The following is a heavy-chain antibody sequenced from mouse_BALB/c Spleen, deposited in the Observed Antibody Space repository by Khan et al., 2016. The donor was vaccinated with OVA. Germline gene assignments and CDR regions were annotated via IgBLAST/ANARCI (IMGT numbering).Heavy chain of an antibody. Sequence: QFQLVQSGPELKKPGETVKISCKASGYTFTNYGMNWVKQAPGKGLKWMGWINTNTGEPTYAEEFKGRFAFSLETSASTAYLQINNLKNEDTATYFCARGDYDSWFAYWGQGTLVTVSA. V-gene: IGHV9-3*02. J-gene: IGHJ3*01. CDR1: GYTFTNYG. CDR3: ARGDYDSWFAY. D-gene: IGHD2-4*01. CDR2: INTNTGEP.